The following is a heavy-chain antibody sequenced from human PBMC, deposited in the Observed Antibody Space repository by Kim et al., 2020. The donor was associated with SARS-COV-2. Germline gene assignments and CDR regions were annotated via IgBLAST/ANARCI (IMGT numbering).Heavy chain of an antibody. CDR1: GGSISSSSYY. Sequence: SETLSLTCTVSGGSISSSSYYWGWIRQPPGKGLEWIGSIYYSGSTYYNPSLKSRVTISVDTSKNQFSLKLSSVTAADTAEYYCAKKYGDYVCYWGQGTLVTVAS. CDR2: IYYSGST. CDR3: AKKYGDYVCY. D-gene: IGHD4-17*01. J-gene: IGHJ4*02. V-gene: IGHV4-39*07.